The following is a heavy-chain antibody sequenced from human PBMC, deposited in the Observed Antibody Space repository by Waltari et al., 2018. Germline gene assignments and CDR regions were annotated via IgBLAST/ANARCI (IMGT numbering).Heavy chain of an antibody. CDR3: AREYYYDGSTYDH. CDR1: GFLFSNYN. J-gene: IGHJ4*02. Sequence: VHLVESGGGLVKSGGSLRLSCAASGFLFSNYNMDWVRQAPGKGREWVSSISSDGKYIYYADAVEGRFTVSRDNAKSSLFVQMNSLRAEDTAVYYCAREYYYDGSTYDHWGQGTLVTVSS. D-gene: IGHD3-22*01. CDR2: ISSDGKYI. V-gene: IGHV3-21*06.